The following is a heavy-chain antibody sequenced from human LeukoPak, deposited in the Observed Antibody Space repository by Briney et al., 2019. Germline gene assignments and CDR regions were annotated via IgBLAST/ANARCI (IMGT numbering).Heavy chain of an antibody. D-gene: IGHD2-8*02. CDR3: AKDPEGYWYYFDY. J-gene: IGHJ4*02. CDR1: GFTFISYT. Sequence: GGSLRLTCAASGFTFISYTMSGVRQAPAKGLEWVSAISGSGGSTYYADSVKGRFTISRDNSKNTLYLQMNSLRAEDTAVYYCAKDPEGYWYYFDYWGQGTLVTVSS. CDR2: ISGSGGST. V-gene: IGHV3-23*01.